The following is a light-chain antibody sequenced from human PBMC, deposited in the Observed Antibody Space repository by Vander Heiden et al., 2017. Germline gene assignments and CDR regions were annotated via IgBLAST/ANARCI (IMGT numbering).Light chain of an antibody. J-gene: IGKJ5*01. CDR3: QQHGSWPQIS. CDR1: HSVSNN. Sequence: EIVLTQSPATLSLSLGERATLSCRASHSVSNNFAWYQQKPGQAPRLLIYDASNRATGIPARFSGSGYGTDFTLTISSREPEDFAVYYCQQHGSWPQISFGQGTRLEIK. V-gene: IGKV3-11*01. CDR2: DAS.